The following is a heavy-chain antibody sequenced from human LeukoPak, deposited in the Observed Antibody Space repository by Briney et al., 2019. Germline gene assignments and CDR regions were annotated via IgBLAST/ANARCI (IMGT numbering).Heavy chain of an antibody. Sequence: ASVKVSCKASGYTFTGYYMHWVRQAPGQGLGWMGWINPNSGGTNYAQKFQGRVTMTRDTSISTAYMELSRLRSDDTAVYYCARERGYGDYFDYWGQGTLVTVSS. CDR2: INPNSGGT. CDR1: GYTFTGYY. J-gene: IGHJ4*02. V-gene: IGHV1-2*02. D-gene: IGHD3-22*01. CDR3: ARERGYGDYFDY.